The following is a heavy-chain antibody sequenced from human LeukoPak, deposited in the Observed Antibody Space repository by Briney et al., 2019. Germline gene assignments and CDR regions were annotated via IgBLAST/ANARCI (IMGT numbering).Heavy chain of an antibody. Sequence: PGGSLRLSCAASGFTFSSYGMHWVRQAPGKGLEWVAVISYDGSNKYYADSVKGRFTISRDNSKNTLYLQMNSLRAEDTAVYYCAKDLSYSGGSGSEFDYWGQGTLVTVSS. CDR1: GFTFSSYG. J-gene: IGHJ4*02. CDR2: ISYDGSNK. V-gene: IGHV3-30*18. CDR3: AKDLSYSGGSGSEFDY. D-gene: IGHD3-10*01.